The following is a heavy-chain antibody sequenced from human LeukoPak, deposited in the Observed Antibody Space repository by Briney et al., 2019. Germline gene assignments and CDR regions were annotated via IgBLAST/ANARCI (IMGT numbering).Heavy chain of an antibody. CDR2: IIPIFGTA. CDR1: GGTFSSYA. D-gene: IGHD3-22*01. V-gene: IGHV1-69*05. Sequence: SVKVSCKASGGTFSSYAISWVRQAPGQRLEWMGGIIPIFGTANYAQKFQGRVTITTDESTSTAYMELSSLRSEDTAVYYCARYTYYYDSSGYWTHDAFDIWGQGTMVTVSS. CDR3: ARYTYYYDSSGYWTHDAFDI. J-gene: IGHJ3*02.